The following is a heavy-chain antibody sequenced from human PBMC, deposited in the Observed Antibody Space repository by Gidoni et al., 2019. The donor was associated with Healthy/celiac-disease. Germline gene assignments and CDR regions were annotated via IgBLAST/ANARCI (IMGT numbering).Heavy chain of an antibody. Sequence: EVQLVESGGGLVQPGGSLRLSCAASAFTFSSYWMHWVRQAPGKGLVWVSRINSDGSSTSYADSVKGRFTISRDNAKNTLYLQMNSLRAEDTAVYYCARGVPRGYYDSSGYYYGNWFDPWGQGTLVTVSS. J-gene: IGHJ5*02. CDR3: ARGVPRGYYDSSGYYYGNWFDP. V-gene: IGHV3-74*01. CDR1: AFTFSSYW. D-gene: IGHD3-22*01. CDR2: INSDGSST.